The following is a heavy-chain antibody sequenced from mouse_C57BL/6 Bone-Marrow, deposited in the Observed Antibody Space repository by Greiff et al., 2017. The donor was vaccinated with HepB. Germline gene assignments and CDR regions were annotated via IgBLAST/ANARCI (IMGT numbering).Heavy chain of an antibody. Sequence: DVKLQESGPGLVKPSQSLSLTCSVTGYSITSGYYWNWIRQFPGNKLEWMGYISYDGSNNYNPSLKNRISITRDTSKNQFFLKLNSVTTEDTATYYCAREAATVVMDYWGQGTSVTVSS. V-gene: IGHV3-6*01. CDR1: GYSITSGYY. CDR3: AREAATVVMDY. CDR2: ISYDGSN. J-gene: IGHJ4*01. D-gene: IGHD1-1*01.